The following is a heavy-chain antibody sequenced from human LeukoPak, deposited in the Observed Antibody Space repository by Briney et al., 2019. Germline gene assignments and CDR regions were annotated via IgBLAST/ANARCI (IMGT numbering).Heavy chain of an antibody. Sequence: GGSLRLSCAASGFTFSSYGMHWVRQAPGKGLEWVAVISYDGSNKYYADSVKGRFTISRDNSKNTLYLQMSSLRAEDTAVYYCARLYSTGWYGGPDYWGQGTLVAVSS. D-gene: IGHD6-19*01. CDR2: ISYDGSNK. J-gene: IGHJ4*02. CDR1: GFTFSSYG. CDR3: ARLYSTGWYGGPDY. V-gene: IGHV3-30*03.